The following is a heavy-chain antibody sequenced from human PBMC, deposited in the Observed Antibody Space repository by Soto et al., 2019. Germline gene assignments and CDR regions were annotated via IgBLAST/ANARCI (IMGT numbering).Heavy chain of an antibody. Sequence: PGGSLRLSCAASGFTFDDYTMHWVRQFPGKGLEWVSLISWDGTSTYYADSVKGRFTISRDNTRNSLYLQMNSLRAEDTAVYYCASIPHYYDSSGYSSPPDYWGQGTLVTVSS. CDR1: GFTFDDYT. J-gene: IGHJ4*02. CDR3: ASIPHYYDSSGYSSPPDY. D-gene: IGHD3-22*01. V-gene: IGHV3-43*01. CDR2: ISWDGTST.